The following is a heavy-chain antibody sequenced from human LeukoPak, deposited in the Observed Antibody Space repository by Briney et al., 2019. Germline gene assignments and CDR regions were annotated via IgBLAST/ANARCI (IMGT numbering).Heavy chain of an antibody. CDR1: GFTFSSYG. CDR2: ISYDGSNK. D-gene: IGHD3-10*01. J-gene: IGHJ6*02. V-gene: IGHV3-30*18. Sequence: GGSLRLSCAASGFTFSSYGMHWVRQAPGKGLEGGAVISYDGSNKYYADSVKGRFTISRDNSKNTLYLQMNSLRAEDTAVYYCAKGTIQLWFGELLCMDVWGQGTTVTVSS. CDR3: AKGTIQLWFGELLCMDV.